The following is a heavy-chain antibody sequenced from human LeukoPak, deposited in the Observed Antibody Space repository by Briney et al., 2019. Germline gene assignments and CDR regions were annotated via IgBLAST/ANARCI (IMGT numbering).Heavy chain of an antibody. CDR1: GGSITSDY. D-gene: IGHD4-23*01. Sequence: PSETLSLTCIVSGGSITSDYWSWIRQPPGKGLEWIGYIENSGRTEYNPSLMSRIAISVDTSKIQFSLMLSPVTAADTAVYYCARGRYGGYFDCWGQGTLVTVSS. CDR2: IENSGRT. V-gene: IGHV4-59*01. J-gene: IGHJ4*02. CDR3: ARGRYGGYFDC.